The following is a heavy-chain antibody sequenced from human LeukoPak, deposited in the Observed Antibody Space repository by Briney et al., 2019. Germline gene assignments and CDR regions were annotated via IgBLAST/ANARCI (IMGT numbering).Heavy chain of an antibody. CDR3: ARGQVAYDY. CDR2: IHYSGST. D-gene: IGHD2-21*01. Sequence: SETLSLTCTVSGGSTSSSSFYWSWIRQPPGKGLEWIGNIHYSGSTNYNSSLKSRVTISVDTSKNQFSLKLSSVTAADTAVYYCARGQVAYDYWGQGTLVTVSS. CDR1: GGSTSSSSFY. J-gene: IGHJ4*02. V-gene: IGHV4-61*01.